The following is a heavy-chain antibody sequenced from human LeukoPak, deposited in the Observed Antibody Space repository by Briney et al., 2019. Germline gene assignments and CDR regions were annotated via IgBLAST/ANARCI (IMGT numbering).Heavy chain of an antibody. V-gene: IGHV3-66*04. Sequence: GGSLRLSCAASGFTVSSNYMSWVRQAPGKGLEWVSVIYSGGSTYYADSVKGRFTISRDNSKNTLYLQMNSLRAEDTAVYYCARRFDWLSYAAFDIWGQGTMVTVSS. J-gene: IGHJ3*02. D-gene: IGHD3-9*01. CDR2: IYSGGST. CDR1: GFTVSSNY. CDR3: ARRFDWLSYAAFDI.